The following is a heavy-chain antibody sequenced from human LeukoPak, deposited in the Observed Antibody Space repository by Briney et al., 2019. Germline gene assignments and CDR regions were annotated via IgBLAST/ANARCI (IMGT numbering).Heavy chain of an antibody. CDR3: ARGGPRYYYGSGSYMGY. CDR2: IYYSGST. D-gene: IGHD3-10*01. Sequence: SETLSLTCTVSGGSISSSSYYWGWIRQPPGKGLEWIGSIYYSGSTYYNPSLKSRVTISVDTSKNQFSLKLSSVTAADTAVYYCARGGPRYYYGSGSYMGYWGQGTLVTVSS. CDR1: GGSISSSSYY. V-gene: IGHV4-39*01. J-gene: IGHJ4*02.